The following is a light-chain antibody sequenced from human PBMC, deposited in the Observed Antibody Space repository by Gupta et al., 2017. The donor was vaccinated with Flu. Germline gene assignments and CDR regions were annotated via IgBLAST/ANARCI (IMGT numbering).Light chain of an antibody. J-gene: IGLJ1*01. CDR2: DVS. V-gene: IGLV2-14*03. Sequence: MIYDVSSLPSGVSNRFSGSKSGNTASRTISGLQAEDEADYYCSSYTTSDTYVFGTGTKVTVL. CDR3: SSYTTSDTYV.